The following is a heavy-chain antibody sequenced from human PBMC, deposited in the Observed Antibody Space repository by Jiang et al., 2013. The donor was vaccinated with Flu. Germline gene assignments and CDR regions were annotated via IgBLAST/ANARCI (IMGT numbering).Heavy chain of an antibody. Sequence: SCKTSGYTFSNYYIHWVRQAPGKGLEWMGGFDPEDGETIYAQKFQGRVTMTEDTSTDTAYMELSSLRSEDTAVYYCATEEIGGCSGGSCWDNWFDPWGQGTLVTVSS. J-gene: IGHJ5*02. CDR2: FDPEDGET. CDR3: ATEEIGGCSGGSCWDNWFDP. V-gene: IGHV1-24*01. D-gene: IGHD2-15*01. CDR1: GYTFSNYY.